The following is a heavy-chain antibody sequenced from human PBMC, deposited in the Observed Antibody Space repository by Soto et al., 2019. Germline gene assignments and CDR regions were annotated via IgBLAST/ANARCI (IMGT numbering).Heavy chain of an antibody. CDR3: ARGIRGHYGKDV. J-gene: IGHJ6*02. CDR2: NRGDGSTT. Sequence: EVQLVESGGGLVQPGGSLRLSCAASGFTFSDYWIHWVRQAPGKGLVWVSRNRGDGSTTNYADSVKGRFTVSRDNAKNTVYLQMNSLRAEDTALYYCARGIRGHYGKDVWGQGTTVSVSS. V-gene: IGHV3-74*01. CDR1: GFTFSDYW. D-gene: IGHD3-10*01.